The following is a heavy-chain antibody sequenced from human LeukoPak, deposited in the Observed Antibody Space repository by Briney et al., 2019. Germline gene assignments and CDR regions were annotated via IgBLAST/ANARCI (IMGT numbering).Heavy chain of an antibody. CDR2: ISGSGGST. V-gene: IGHV3-23*01. CDR1: GFTFSSYG. CDR3: AKDRDNYVDY. Sequence: PGGTLRLSCAASGFTFSSYGMSWVRQAPGKGLEWVLAISGSGGSTYYADSVKGRFTISRDNSKNTLYLQMNSLRAEDTAVYYCAKDRDNYVDYWGQGTLVTVSS. J-gene: IGHJ4*02.